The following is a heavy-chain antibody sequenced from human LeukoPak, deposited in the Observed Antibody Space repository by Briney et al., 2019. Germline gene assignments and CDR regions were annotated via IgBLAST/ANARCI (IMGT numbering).Heavy chain of an antibody. D-gene: IGHD5-18*01. Sequence: PGGSLSLSCAASGFTFSNYPMNWVRQAPGKGLEWVSYIGSGGSPIYYADSVRGRFSISRDNAKNSLYLQMSSLRAEDTAVYYCARVRYNSGYIFDYWGQGTLVTVSS. J-gene: IGHJ4*02. CDR3: ARVRYNSGYIFDY. V-gene: IGHV3-48*03. CDR2: IGSGGSPI. CDR1: GFTFSNYP.